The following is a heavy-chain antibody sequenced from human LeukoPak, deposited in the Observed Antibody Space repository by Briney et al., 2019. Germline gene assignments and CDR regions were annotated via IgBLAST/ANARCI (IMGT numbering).Heavy chain of an antibody. CDR2: IYYSGSINST. CDR1: GGSISSYY. Sequence: SETLSLTCTVSGGSISSYYWSWIRQRPGKGLEWIGYIYYSGSINSTNYSPSLKSRVTISVDTSKNQFSLKLNSMTAADTAMYYCARAIVPWGYYFDYWGQGTLVTVSS. D-gene: IGHD2-8*01. V-gene: IGHV4-59*08. J-gene: IGHJ4*02. CDR3: ARAIVPWGYYFDY.